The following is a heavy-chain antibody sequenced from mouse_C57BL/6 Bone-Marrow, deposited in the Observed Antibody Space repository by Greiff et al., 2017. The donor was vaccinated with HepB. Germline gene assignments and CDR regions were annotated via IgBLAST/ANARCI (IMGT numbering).Heavy chain of an antibody. CDR3: ARNPYAMDY. CDR2: IYPGDGDT. J-gene: IGHJ4*01. V-gene: IGHV1-82*01. Sequence: VQLQQSGPELVKPGASVKISCKASGYAFSSSWMNWVKQRPGKGLEWIGRIYPGDGDTNYNGKFKGKATLTADKSSSTAYMQLSSLTSEDSAVYFCARNPYAMDYWGQGTSVTVSS. CDR1: GYAFSSSW.